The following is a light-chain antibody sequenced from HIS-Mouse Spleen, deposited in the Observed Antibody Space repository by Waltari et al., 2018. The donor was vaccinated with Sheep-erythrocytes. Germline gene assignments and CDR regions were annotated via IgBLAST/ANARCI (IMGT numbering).Light chain of an antibody. J-gene: IGLJ3*02. CDR1: SSDVGSYNL. CDR2: EGS. V-gene: IGLV2-23*01. Sequence: QSALTQPASVSGSPGQSITISCTGTSSDVGSYNLVSWYQQHPGQAPKLMIYEGSKRPSGVSNRCSGSKSGNTASPTSSGLQAEDEADYYCCSYAGSSTPWVFGGGTKLTVL. CDR3: CSYAGSSTPWV.